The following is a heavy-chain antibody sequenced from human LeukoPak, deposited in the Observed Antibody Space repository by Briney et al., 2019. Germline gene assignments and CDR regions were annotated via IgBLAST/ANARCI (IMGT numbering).Heavy chain of an antibody. V-gene: IGHV3-48*04. D-gene: IGHD2-2*01. J-gene: IGHJ6*03. CDR1: GFTFRRYT. Sequence: PGGSLRLSCAASGFTFRRYTLNWVRQAPGKGLEWISYIGSDNTNIYYADSVKGRFTISRDNAKNSLYLQMNSLRAEDTAVYYCARDSVHYSADIVVVPAAPPYYYYYYMDVWGKGTTVTVSS. CDR3: ARDSVHYSADIVVVPAAPPYYYYYYMDV. CDR2: IGSDNTNI.